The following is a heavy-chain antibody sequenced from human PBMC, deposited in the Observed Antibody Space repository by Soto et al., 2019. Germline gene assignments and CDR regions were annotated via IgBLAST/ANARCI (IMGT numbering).Heavy chain of an antibody. D-gene: IGHD3-16*01. CDR1: GGCISSYY. J-gene: IGHJ3*02. Sequence: PSETLSLTCTVSGGCISSYYWSWIRQPPGKGLEWIGYIYYSGSTNYNPSLKSRVTISVDTSKNQFSLKLSSVTAADTAVYYCARRYGWAFDIWGQGTMVTVSS. V-gene: IGHV4-59*08. CDR3: ARRYGWAFDI. CDR2: IYYSGST.